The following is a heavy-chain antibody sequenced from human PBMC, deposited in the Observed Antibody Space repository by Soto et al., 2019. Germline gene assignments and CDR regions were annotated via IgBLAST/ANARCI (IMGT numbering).Heavy chain of an antibody. CDR3: SRDKVRLQIGGNYFDAIDV. D-gene: IGHD6-25*01. J-gene: IGHJ6*02. CDR1: GGTFGNSA. V-gene: IGHV1-69*12. CDR2: ISPLFPTP. Sequence: QVQLVQSGAELKKPGSSVTVSCKASGGTFGNSAISWVRQAPGQGLEWMGGISPLFPTPDYAQQFQGRVTITADESTGTAYREVTSLRSEDTAAYYCSRDKVRLQIGGNYFDAIDVWGQGTTVSVSS.